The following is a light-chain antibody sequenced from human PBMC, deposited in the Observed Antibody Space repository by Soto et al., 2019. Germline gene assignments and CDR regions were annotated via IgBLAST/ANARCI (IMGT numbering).Light chain of an antibody. J-gene: IGKJ2*01. CDR3: QQFGNSLYT. V-gene: IGKV3-20*01. Sequence: EAVLTQSPGTLSLSPGERATLSCRASQSVSSNYLARYQQKPGQAPRLLIYAASTRAAGIRDRFSGSGSGTDFTLTISRLEPEDFAVYYCQQFGNSLYTFGQGTKLEIK. CDR2: AAS. CDR1: QSVSSNY.